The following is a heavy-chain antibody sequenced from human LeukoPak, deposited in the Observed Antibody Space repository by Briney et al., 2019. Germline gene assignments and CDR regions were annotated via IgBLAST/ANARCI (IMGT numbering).Heavy chain of an antibody. CDR3: ARDLLDSFDI. J-gene: IGHJ3*02. CDR1: GDCVSSNSAA. Sequence: SQTLSPTCAISGDCVSSNSAAWNWIRQSPSRGLEWLGRTYYRSKWFNDYAVSVKSRITINPETSKNQFSLQLNSVTPEDTAVYYCARDLLDSFDIWGQGTMVTVSS. CDR2: TYYRSKWFN. V-gene: IGHV6-1*01.